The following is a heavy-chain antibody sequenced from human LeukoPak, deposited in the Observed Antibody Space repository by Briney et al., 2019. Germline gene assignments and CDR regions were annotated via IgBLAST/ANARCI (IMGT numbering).Heavy chain of an antibody. Sequence: PGGSLRLSCAASGFPLRSYDMTWVRQAPGRGLEWVSSIRPSGDNTYYGDSVKGRFTISRDNSKNTLYLQMSSLRAEDTAVYYCAKDGFVPPPHISSSGRPYYFDYWGRGTLVTVSS. CDR3: AKDGFVPPPHISSSGRPYYFDY. CDR2: IRPSGDNT. D-gene: IGHD6-13*01. CDR1: GFPLRSYD. J-gene: IGHJ4*02. V-gene: IGHV3-23*01.